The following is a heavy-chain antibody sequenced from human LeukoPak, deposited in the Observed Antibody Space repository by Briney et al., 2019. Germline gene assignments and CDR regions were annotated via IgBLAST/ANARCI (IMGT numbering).Heavy chain of an antibody. CDR2: IRYDGSNK. J-gene: IGHJ4*02. D-gene: IGHD2-2*01. Sequence: GGSLRLSCAASGFTFSSYGMHWVRQAPGKGLEWVAFIRYDGSNKYYADSVKGRFTISRDNSKNTLYLQMNSLRPEDTAVYYCARDRAYAGPFDYWGQGTLVTVSS. CDR3: ARDRAYAGPFDY. V-gene: IGHV3-30*02. CDR1: GFTFSSYG.